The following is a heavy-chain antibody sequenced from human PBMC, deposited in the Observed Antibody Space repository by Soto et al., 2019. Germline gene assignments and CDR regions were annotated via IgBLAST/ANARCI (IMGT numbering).Heavy chain of an antibody. CDR1: GGSFRGYY. Sequence: PSETLSLTCAVYGGSFRGYYCSWSRQPPGKGLEWIGEINHSGSTNYNPSLKSRVTISVDTSKNQFSLKLSSVTAADTAVYYCACSNCGYSFRCFDYWGQGTLVTVSS. CDR3: ACSNCGYSFRCFDY. D-gene: IGHD5-18*01. J-gene: IGHJ4*02. V-gene: IGHV4-34*01. CDR2: INHSGST.